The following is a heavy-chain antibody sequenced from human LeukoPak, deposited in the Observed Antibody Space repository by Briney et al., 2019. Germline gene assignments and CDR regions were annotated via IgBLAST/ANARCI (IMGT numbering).Heavy chain of an antibody. CDR3: ARGTNWSPLDFDY. CDR2: INKDGSVA. Sequence: PGGSLRLSCVGSGFMSSNYWMSWVRQAPGKGLEWVANINKDGSVAYSADSLKGRFTFSRDNAKNSLYLQMNSLRAEDTAVYYCARGTNWSPLDFDYWGQGTLVTVSS. CDR1: GFMSSNYW. D-gene: IGHD1-20*01. V-gene: IGHV3-7*01. J-gene: IGHJ4*02.